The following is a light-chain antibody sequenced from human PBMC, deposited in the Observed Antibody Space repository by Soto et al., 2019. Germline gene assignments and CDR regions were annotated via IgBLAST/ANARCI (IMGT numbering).Light chain of an antibody. CDR3: QPGSYCPLT. J-gene: IGKJ4*01. V-gene: IGKV3-11*01. CDR1: QSVSSY. Sequence: EIVLTQSPATLSLSPGERATLSCRASQSVSSYLAWYQQKPGQATRLLIYDASNRITGIPAGFSGTESLTDFTLTISSLVPEDFAVYYCQPGSYCPLTFGGGTKVEIK. CDR2: DAS.